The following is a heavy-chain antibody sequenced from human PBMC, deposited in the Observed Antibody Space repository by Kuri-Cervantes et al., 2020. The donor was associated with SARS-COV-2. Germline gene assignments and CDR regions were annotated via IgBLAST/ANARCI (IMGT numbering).Heavy chain of an antibody. CDR1: GFTFGSYW. Sequence: GESLKISCAASGFTFGSYWMSWVRQAPGKGLEWVASINQDGSEKYYVDSVKDRFTISRDTAKNSLYLQMNSLRAEDTAVYYCARDERYCSGGSCYSEAGNWFDPWGQGTLVTVSS. D-gene: IGHD2-15*01. V-gene: IGHV3-7*01. J-gene: IGHJ5*02. CDR3: ARDERYCSGGSCYSEAGNWFDP. CDR2: INQDGSEK.